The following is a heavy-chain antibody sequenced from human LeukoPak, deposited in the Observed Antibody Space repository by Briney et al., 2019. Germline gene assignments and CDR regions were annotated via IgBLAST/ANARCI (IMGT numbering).Heavy chain of an antibody. Sequence: PGGSLRLSCAASGFTFSSYSMNWVRQAPGKGLEWVSYISSSTSTIYYADSVKGRFTISRDNAKISLYLQMNSLRAEDTAVYYCARGKPGWLPISDAFDIWGQGTMVTVSS. CDR2: ISSSTSTI. CDR1: GFTFSSYS. D-gene: IGHD3-22*01. J-gene: IGHJ3*02. CDR3: ARGKPGWLPISDAFDI. V-gene: IGHV3-48*04.